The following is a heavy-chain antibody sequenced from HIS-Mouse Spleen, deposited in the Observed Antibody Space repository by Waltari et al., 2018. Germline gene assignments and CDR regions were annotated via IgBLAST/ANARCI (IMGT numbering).Heavy chain of an antibody. Sequence: QVQLQQSGPGLVKPSQTLSLTCAISGDSVSSNSAAWNWIRQSPSKGLEWLGKTYDRAKWYNDYAVSVKSRIHINPDTSKNQFSLPLNSVTPEDTAVYYCARYSSSFDYWGQGTLVTVSS. CDR2: TYDRAKWYN. J-gene: IGHJ4*02. CDR3: ARYSSSFDY. CDR1: GDSVSSNSAA. D-gene: IGHD6-6*01. V-gene: IGHV6-1*01.